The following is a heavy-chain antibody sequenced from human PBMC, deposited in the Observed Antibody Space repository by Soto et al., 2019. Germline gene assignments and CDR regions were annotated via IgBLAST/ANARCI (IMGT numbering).Heavy chain of an antibody. CDR3: AKVEGGTWGTEYFQY. CDR1: GFTFSSYA. CDR2: ITGSGGDT. D-gene: IGHD7-27*01. Sequence: EVQLLESGGALVQPGGSLRLSCAASGFTFSSYAMTWVRQAPGKGLEWVSLITGSGGDTYYGDSVKGRFTISRDNSKNTLFLQMNSLRVEDTAVYFCAKVEGGTWGTEYFQYWGPGTLVTVSS. V-gene: IGHV3-23*01. J-gene: IGHJ1*01.